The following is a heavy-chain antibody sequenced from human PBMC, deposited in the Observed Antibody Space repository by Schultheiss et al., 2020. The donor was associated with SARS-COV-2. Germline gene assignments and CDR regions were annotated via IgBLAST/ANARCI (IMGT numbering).Heavy chain of an antibody. D-gene: IGHD2-21*02. CDR2: IDWDDDQ. CDR3: AHSPRATYCGHDCYNSWFDS. CDR1: GFSLSTSGMR. Sequence: SGPTLVKPTQTLTLTCTFSGFSLSTSGMRVSWIRQPPGKALEWLARIDWDDDQRDSPSLKSRLTVTKDTSKNHVVLRMTNMDPADTATYFFAHSPRATYCGHDCYNSWFDSWGHGTLVTVSS. J-gene: IGHJ5*01. V-gene: IGHV2-5*08.